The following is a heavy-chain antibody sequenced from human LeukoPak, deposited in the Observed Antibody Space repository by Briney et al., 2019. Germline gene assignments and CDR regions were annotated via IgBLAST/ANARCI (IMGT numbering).Heavy chain of an antibody. D-gene: IGHD5-18*01. J-gene: IGHJ4*02. CDR1: GFTFSSYG. CDR2: IWYDGSNK. CDR3: ARGPSVDTPGVFGY. Sequence: HPGRSLRLSCAASGFTFSSYGMHWVRQAPGKGLEWVAVIWYDGSNKYYADSVKGRFTISRDNSKNTLYLQMNSLRAEDTAVYYCARGPSVDTPGVFGYWGQGTLVTVSS. V-gene: IGHV3-33*01.